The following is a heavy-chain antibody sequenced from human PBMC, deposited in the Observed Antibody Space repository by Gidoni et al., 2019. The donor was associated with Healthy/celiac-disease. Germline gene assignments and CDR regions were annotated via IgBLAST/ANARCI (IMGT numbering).Heavy chain of an antibody. D-gene: IGHD5-18*01. J-gene: IGHJ6*02. CDR1: GGSISSYS. CDR2: IYYSGST. CDR3: ARDVRSGYSYGYYYGMDV. Sequence: QVQLQESGPGLVKPSETLSLTCTVAGGSISSYSWSWIRQPPGKGLEWIGYIYYSGSTNYNPSLKSRVTISVDTSKNQFSLKLSSVTAADTAVYYCARDVRSGYSYGYYYGMDVWGQGTTVTVSS. V-gene: IGHV4-59*01.